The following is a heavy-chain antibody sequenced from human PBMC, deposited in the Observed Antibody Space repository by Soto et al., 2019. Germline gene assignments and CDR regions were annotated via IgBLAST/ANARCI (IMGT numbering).Heavy chain of an antibody. J-gene: IGHJ4*02. V-gene: IGHV4-59*01. CDR3: AREFVSSSWYSYLDY. Sequence: SETLSLTCTVSGGSISSYYWGWIRQPPGKGLEWIGYIYYSGSTNYNPSLKSRVTISVDTSKNQFSLKLSSVTAADTAVYYCAREFVSSSWYSYLDYWVQGTLVTVSS. D-gene: IGHD6-13*01. CDR2: IYYSGST. CDR1: GGSISSYY.